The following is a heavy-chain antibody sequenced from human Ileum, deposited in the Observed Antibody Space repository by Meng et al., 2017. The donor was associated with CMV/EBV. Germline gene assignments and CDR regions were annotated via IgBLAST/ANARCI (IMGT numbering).Heavy chain of an antibody. J-gene: IGHJ4*02. CDR1: GFTCSNFA. D-gene: IGHD3-16*01. CDR3: AKCPSYVWGTYYFDY. Sequence: SGFTCSNFAMGWVRQAPGKGPGWVSAIDGNDGGTYYADSVKDRFTISRDNSKNTLYLQMNTLSAEDTATYYCAKCPSYVWGTYYFDYWGQGILVTVSS. CDR2: IDGNDGGT. V-gene: IGHV3-23*01.